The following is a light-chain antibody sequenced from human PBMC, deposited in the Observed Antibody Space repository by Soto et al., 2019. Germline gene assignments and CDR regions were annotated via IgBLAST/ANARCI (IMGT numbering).Light chain of an antibody. V-gene: IGLV1-51*01. CDR2: DDN. J-gene: IGLJ1*01. CDR1: SSNIGGKS. Sequence: QAVVTQPPSVSAAPGQRVTISCSVSSSNIGGKSVSWYHQRPGTAPKLLIYDDNKRPSGITDRFSGSKSGTSATLGITGFQTGDEDDYYCGSWDSSLSAYVCGTGTKLTVL. CDR3: GSWDSSLSAYV.